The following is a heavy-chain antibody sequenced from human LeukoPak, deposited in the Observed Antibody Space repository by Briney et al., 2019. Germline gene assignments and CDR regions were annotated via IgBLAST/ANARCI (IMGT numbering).Heavy chain of an antibody. D-gene: IGHD2/OR15-2a*01. J-gene: IGHJ4*02. CDR2: ISGSGNAK. V-gene: IGHV3-48*01. Sequence: PGGSLRLSCAASGFSFSSYSMNWVRQAPGKGLEWVSYISGSGNAKHYTDSVKGRFTISRDNAKNALYLQMNSLRAGDTAVYFCARDYVYAFDYWGQGTLVTVSS. CDR1: GFSFSSYS. CDR3: ARDYVYAFDY.